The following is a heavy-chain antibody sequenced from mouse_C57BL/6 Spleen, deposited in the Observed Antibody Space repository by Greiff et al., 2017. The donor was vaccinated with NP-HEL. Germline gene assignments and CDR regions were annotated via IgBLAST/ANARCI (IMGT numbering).Heavy chain of an antibody. CDR3: TTVVPTGY. V-gene: IGHV14-4*01. D-gene: IGHD1-1*01. CDR1: GFNIKDDY. CDR2: IDPENGDT. Sequence: VQLKESGAELVRPGASVKLSCTASGFNIKDDYMHWVKQRPEQGLEWIGWIDPENGDTEYASKFQGKATITADTSSNTAYLQLSSLTSEDTAVYYCTTVVPTGYWGQGTTLTVSS. J-gene: IGHJ2*01.